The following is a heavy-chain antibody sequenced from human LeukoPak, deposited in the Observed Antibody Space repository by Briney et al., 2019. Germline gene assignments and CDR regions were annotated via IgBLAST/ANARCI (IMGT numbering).Heavy chain of an antibody. D-gene: IGHD1-14*01. CDR2: ISSNGGST. CDR1: GFTFSSYA. J-gene: IGHJ3*02. Sequence: GGSLRLSCAASGFTFSSYAMHWVRQAPGKGLEYVSAISSNGGSTYYANSVKGRFTISRDNSKNTLYLQMGSLRAEDMAVYYCARWRPREPSLDMWGQGTMVTVSS. CDR3: ARWRPREPSLDM. V-gene: IGHV3-64*01.